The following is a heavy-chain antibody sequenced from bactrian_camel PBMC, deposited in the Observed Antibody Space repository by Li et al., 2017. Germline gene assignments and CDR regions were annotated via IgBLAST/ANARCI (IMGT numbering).Heavy chain of an antibody. D-gene: IGHD2*01. CDR2: MSSGGTT. CDR3: AAHRGYCTSWANENEYAY. Sequence: VQLVESGGDSVQSGGSLRLSCVASGYTSSHFCMAWFRQGVGKERELVSFMSSGGTTHYEDSVKGRFTISVDHAKKTLYLQMNSLRPEDTAMYYCAAHRGYCTSWANENEYAYWGQGTQVTVS. J-gene: IGHJ4*01. V-gene: IGHV3S55*01. CDR1: GYTSSHFC.